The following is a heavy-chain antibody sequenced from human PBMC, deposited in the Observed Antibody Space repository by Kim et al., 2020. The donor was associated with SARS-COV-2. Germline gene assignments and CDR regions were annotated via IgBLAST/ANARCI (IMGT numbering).Heavy chain of an antibody. Sequence: GGSLRLSCAASGFTFSSYAMSWVRQAPGKGLEWVSAISGNGGSTYYADSVKGRFTISRDNSKNTLYLQMNSLRAEDTAVYYCAKDRLVGATTRYFQHWGQGTLVTVSS. V-gene: IGHV3-23*01. CDR1: GFTFSSYA. CDR2: ISGNGGST. J-gene: IGHJ1*01. D-gene: IGHD1-26*01. CDR3: AKDRLVGATTRYFQH.